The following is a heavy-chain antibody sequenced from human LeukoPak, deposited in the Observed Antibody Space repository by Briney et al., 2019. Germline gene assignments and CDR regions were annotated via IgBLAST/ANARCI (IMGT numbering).Heavy chain of an antibody. CDR3: ARGVPYDFWSGYYSLAGYNWFDP. D-gene: IGHD3-3*01. CDR1: GGSISSYY. J-gene: IGHJ5*02. Sequence: TSETLSLTCTVSGGSISSYYWSWIRQPPGKGLEWIGYIYYSGSTNYNPSLKSRVTISVDTSKNQFSLKLSSVTAADTAVYYCARGVPYDFWSGYYSLAGYNWFDPWGQGTLVTVSS. CDR2: IYYSGST. V-gene: IGHV4-59*12.